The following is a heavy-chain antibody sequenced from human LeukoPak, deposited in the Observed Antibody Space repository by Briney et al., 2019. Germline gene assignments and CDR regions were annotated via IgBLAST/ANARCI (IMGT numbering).Heavy chain of an antibody. V-gene: IGHV1-69*04. D-gene: IGHD2-8*01. CDR3: ARYIHPQGLIGYAMDV. Sequence: GASVKVSCKASGGPFNNYAINWVRQAPGQGLEWMGRIIVILGKVNYAQKFQGRLTITADKSTRTAYMDLSNLASGDTAIYFCARYIHPQGLIGYAMDVWGQGTTVIVSS. CDR1: GGPFNNYA. CDR2: IIVILGKV. J-gene: IGHJ6*02.